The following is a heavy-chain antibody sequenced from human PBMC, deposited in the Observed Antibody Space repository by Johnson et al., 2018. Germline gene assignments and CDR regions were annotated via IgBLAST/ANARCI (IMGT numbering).Heavy chain of an antibody. CDR1: GGPILTSSYY. D-gene: IGHD3-3*01. CDR2: IFYNGNT. CDR3: ASRGYYKYFHT. J-gene: IGHJ1*01. V-gene: IGHV4-39*01. Sequence: QVQLRESGPGLVKPSETLSLICTVYGGPILTSSYYWGWIRQPPGKGLEWIANIFYNGNTYYNPSLRSRLIMSLDTSKNQVSLKLTSVTAADTAIYYCASRGYYKYFHTWGQGTPVTVSS.